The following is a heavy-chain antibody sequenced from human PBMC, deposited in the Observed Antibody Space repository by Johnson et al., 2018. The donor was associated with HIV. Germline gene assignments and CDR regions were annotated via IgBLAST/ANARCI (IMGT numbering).Heavy chain of an antibody. V-gene: IGHV3-NL1*01. CDR2: IYSGGST. Sequence: QVQLVESGGGVVQPGKSLTLSCVGSGLSFSNFGIHWVRQAPGKGLEWVSVIYSGGSTYYADSVKGRFTISRDNSKNTLYLQMNSLRAEDTAVYYCARDQGGSSGWLHSNGAFDIWGQGTMVTVSS. D-gene: IGHD6-19*01. CDR3: ARDQGGSSGWLHSNGAFDI. CDR1: GLSFSNFG. J-gene: IGHJ3*02.